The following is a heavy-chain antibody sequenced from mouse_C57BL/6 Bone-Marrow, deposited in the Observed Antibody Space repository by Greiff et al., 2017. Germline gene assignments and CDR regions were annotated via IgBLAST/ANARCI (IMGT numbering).Heavy chain of an antibody. J-gene: IGHJ2*01. CDR3: ARDRGSSYSYYFDY. V-gene: IGHV1-26*01. D-gene: IGHD1-1*01. CDR1: GYTFTDYY. Sequence: VQLKQSGPELVKPGASVKISCKASGYTFTDYYMNWVKQSHGKSLEWIGDINPNNGGTSYNQKFKGKATLTVDKSSSTAYMELRSLTSEDTAIYYCARDRGSSYSYYFDYWGQGTTLTVSS. CDR2: INPNNGGT.